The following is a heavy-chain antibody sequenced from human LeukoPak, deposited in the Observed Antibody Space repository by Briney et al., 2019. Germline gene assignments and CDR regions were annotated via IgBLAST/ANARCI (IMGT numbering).Heavy chain of an antibody. CDR1: GGSISSYY. CDR3: ARESLFGGALTSPPFDY. D-gene: IGHD3-16*01. Sequence: SETLSLTCTVSGGSISSYYWSWIRQPAGKGLEWIGRIYTSGSTNYNPSLKSRVTMSVDTSKDQFSLKLSSVTAADPAVYYCARESLFGGALTSPPFDYWGQGTLVTVSS. J-gene: IGHJ4*02. V-gene: IGHV4-4*07. CDR2: IYTSGST.